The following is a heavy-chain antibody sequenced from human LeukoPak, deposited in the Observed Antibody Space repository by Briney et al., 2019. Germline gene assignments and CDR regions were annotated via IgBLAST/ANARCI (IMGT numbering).Heavy chain of an antibody. J-gene: IGHJ3*02. CDR1: GGSISSSNW. Sequence: PSGTLSLTCAVSGGSISSSNWWRWVRQPPGKGLEWSGEIYHSGSTNYNPSLKSRVTISVDKSKNQFSLKLSSVTAADTAVYYCARVRYCSGGSCYSRDDAFDIWGQGTMVTVSS. D-gene: IGHD2-15*01. V-gene: IGHV4-4*02. CDR2: IYHSGST. CDR3: ARVRYCSGGSCYSRDDAFDI.